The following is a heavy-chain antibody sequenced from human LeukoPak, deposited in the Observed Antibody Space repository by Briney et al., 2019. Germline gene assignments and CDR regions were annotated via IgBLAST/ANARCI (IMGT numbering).Heavy chain of an antibody. CDR1: GGSIRSYY. CDR2: MYYGGIT. CDR3: SRRGIGDAFDI. D-gene: IGHD1-26*01. V-gene: IGHV4-59*08. J-gene: IGHJ3*02. Sequence: SETLSLTCTVSGGSIRSYYWSWIRQPPGRGLEWIGYMYYGGITDYNPSLKSRVTIAVDTSKNQFPLKLSSVTAADTAVYYCSRRGIGDAFDIWGQGTMVTVSS.